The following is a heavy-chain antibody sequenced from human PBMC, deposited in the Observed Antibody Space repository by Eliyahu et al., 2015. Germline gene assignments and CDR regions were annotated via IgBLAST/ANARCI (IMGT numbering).Heavy chain of an antibody. Sequence: QVQLVESGGGVVQPGRSLRLSCAAXGFTFXXYAMHWVRQAPGKGLEWVAIISYDGSNKYYADSVKGRFTISRDNSKNTLYLQMNSLRAEDTAVYYCARDRDWGSYRYIYDYWGQGTLVTVSS. CDR3: ARDRDWGSYRYIYDY. J-gene: IGHJ4*02. CDR1: GFTFXXYA. D-gene: IGHD3-16*02. CDR2: ISYDGSNK. V-gene: IGHV3-30-3*01.